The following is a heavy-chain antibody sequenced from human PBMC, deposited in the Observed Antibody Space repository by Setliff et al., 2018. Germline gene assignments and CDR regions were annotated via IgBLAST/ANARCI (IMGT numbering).Heavy chain of an antibody. CDR3: ARRVAGGSQFDY. V-gene: IGHV4-61*09. Sequence: KASETLSLTCTVSGGSISSGSLHWSWIRQPAGKGLEWIGQIYTSGSTNYDPSLKSRVTITSDTSKNQFSLILSSVTAADTAVYYCARRVAGGSQFDYWGQGTLVTV. CDR1: GGSISSGSLH. J-gene: IGHJ4*02. CDR2: IYTSGST. D-gene: IGHD3-16*01.